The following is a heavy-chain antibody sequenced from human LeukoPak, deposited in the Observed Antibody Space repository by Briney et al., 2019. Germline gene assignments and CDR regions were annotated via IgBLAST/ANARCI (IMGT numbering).Heavy chain of an antibody. D-gene: IGHD4-17*01. Sequence: PGGSLRLSCAASGFTFSNAWMSWVRQAPGKGLEWVGRIKSKTGGSTTDYAAPVKGRFTISRDDSKNTLYLQMNSLKTEDTAVYYCTTDIYGDYGLDWFDLWGQGTLVTVSS. V-gene: IGHV3-15*01. J-gene: IGHJ5*02. CDR3: TTDIYGDYGLDWFDL. CDR2: IKSKTGGSTT. CDR1: GFTFSNAW.